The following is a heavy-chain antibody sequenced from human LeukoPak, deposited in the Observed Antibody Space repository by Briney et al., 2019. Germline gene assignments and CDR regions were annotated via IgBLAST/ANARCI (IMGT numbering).Heavy chain of an antibody. J-gene: IGHJ6*02. CDR3: ARDSTGVDGMDV. CDR1: GGTFSSYA. CDR2: IIPIFGTA. V-gene: IGHV1-69*13. Sequence: ASVKVSCKASGGTFSSYAISWVRQAPGQGLEWMGGIIPIFGTANYAQKFQGRVTITADESTSTAYMELSSLRSEDTAVYYCARDSTGVDGMDVWGQGTTVTVSS. D-gene: IGHD2-2*01.